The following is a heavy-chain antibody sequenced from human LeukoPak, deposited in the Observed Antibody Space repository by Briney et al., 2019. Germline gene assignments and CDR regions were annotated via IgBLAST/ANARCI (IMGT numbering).Heavy chain of an antibody. CDR1: GFSFSSHS. Sequence: GGSLRLSCAASGFSFSSHSMNWVRQAPGKGLEWVSSISSSSSTIYYADSVKGRFNISRDNAKNSLYLKMNRLRAEDTAVYCCAREVLRYFDWPWGQGTTVTVSS. V-gene: IGHV3-48*04. D-gene: IGHD3-9*01. J-gene: IGHJ6*01. CDR2: ISSSSSTI. CDR3: AREVLRYFDWP.